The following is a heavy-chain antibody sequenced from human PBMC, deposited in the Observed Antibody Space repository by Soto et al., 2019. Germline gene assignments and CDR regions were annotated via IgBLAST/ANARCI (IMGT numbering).Heavy chain of an antibody. CDR3: ARVVGPDYYDSSGYSGYFDY. D-gene: IGHD3-22*01. Sequence: VASVKVSCKDSGGTFSSYAISWVRQAPGGGREWMGGIIPIFGTANYAQKFQGRVRITADKSTSTAYMELSSLRSEDTAVYYCARVVGPDYYDSSGYSGYFDYWGQGTLVTATS. CDR1: GGTFSSYA. CDR2: IIPIFGTA. V-gene: IGHV1-69*06. J-gene: IGHJ4*02.